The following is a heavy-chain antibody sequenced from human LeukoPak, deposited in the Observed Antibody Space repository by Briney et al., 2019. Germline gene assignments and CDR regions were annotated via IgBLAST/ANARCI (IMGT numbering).Heavy chain of an antibody. V-gene: IGHV1-18*01. D-gene: IGHD6-6*01. CDR1: GYTFTSYG. CDR3: ARDSFSIAAEPYYFDY. Sequence: GASVKVSCKASGYTFTSYGISWVRQAPGQGLEWMGWISAYNGNTNYAQKLQGRVTMTTDTSTSTAYMELRSLRSDDTAVYYCARDSFSIAAEPYYFDYWGQGTLVTVSS. J-gene: IGHJ4*02. CDR2: ISAYNGNT.